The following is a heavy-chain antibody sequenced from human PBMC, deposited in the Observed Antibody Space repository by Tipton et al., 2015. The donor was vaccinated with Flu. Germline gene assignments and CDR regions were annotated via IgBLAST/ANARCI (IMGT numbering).Heavy chain of an antibody. CDR2: INPGDGDP. Sequence: QVQLVQSGAEVKKPGASVKVSCKASGFTFTSYYIHWVRQAPGQGLECMGIINPGDGDPTYTQKFQGRLTMTSDTSTSTVYMELSSLRSEDTAMYYCARDRTAFDIWGQGTMVTVSS. V-gene: IGHV1-46*01. J-gene: IGHJ3*02. CDR1: GFTFTSYY. CDR3: ARDRTAFDI.